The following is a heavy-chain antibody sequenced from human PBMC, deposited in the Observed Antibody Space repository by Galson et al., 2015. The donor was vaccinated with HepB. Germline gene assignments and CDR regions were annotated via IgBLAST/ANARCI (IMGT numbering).Heavy chain of an antibody. D-gene: IGHD3-3*01. CDR1: GFTFSSYG. Sequence: SLRLSCAASGFTFSSYGMHWVRQAPGKGLEWVAVVWYDGSNKYYADSVKGRFTISRDNSKNTLYLQMNSLRAEDTAVYYCARDQRFDDNFDYWGQGTLVTVSS. J-gene: IGHJ4*02. CDR2: VWYDGSNK. V-gene: IGHV3-33*01. CDR3: ARDQRFDDNFDY.